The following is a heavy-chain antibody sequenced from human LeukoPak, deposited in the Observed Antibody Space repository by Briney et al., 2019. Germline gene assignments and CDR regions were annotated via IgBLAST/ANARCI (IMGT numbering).Heavy chain of an antibody. Sequence: ASVKVSCKASGYTFTDYYMHWVRQAPGQGLEWMGWINPKSGGTNYAQRFQGRVTMTRDTSISTAYMELSGLRSDDTALYYCARDRPGYSSNFDYWGQGTLVTVSS. D-gene: IGHD5-18*01. CDR3: ARDRPGYSSNFDY. J-gene: IGHJ4*02. CDR2: INPKSGGT. CDR1: GYTFTDYY. V-gene: IGHV1-2*02.